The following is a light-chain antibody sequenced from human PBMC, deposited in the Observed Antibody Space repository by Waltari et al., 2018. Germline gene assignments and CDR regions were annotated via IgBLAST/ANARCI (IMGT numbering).Light chain of an antibody. CDR3: QVWDRSSDHVV. Sequence: SYVLTQPPSVSVAPGQSARIPCGGNNIESKRVHWYQQKPGQAPLLVVFDDSDRPSGIPERFSGSNSGNSATLTISRVEAGDEADYYCQVWDRSSDHVVFGGGTKLTVL. CDR2: DDS. CDR1: NIESKR. V-gene: IGLV3-21*02. J-gene: IGLJ2*01.